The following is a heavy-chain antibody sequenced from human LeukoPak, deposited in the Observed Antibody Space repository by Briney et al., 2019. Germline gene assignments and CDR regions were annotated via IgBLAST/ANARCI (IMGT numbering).Heavy chain of an antibody. D-gene: IGHD6-6*01. J-gene: IGHJ6*02. V-gene: IGHV1-69*13. CDR2: IIPIFGTA. CDR3: ARQYSTQTKYYYYYYGMDV. Sequence: SVKVSCKASGGTFSSYAISWVRQAPGQGLEWMGGIIPIFGTANYAQKFQGRVTITADESTSTAYMELSSLRSEDTAVYYCARQYSTQTKYYYYYYGMDVWGQGTTVTVSS. CDR1: GGTFSSYA.